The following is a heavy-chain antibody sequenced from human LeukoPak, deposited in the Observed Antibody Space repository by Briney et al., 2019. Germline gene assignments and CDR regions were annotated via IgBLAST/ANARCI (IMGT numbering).Heavy chain of an antibody. Sequence: PSETLSLTCTVSGVSISSYYWSWIRQPAGKGLEWIGRIYTSGSTNYNPSLKSRVTMSVDTSKNQFSLKLSSVTAADTAVYYCAREHRGGPYDSSGYNSIDYWGQGTLVTVSS. CDR1: GVSISSYY. CDR2: IYTSGST. CDR3: AREHRGGPYDSSGYNSIDY. J-gene: IGHJ4*02. V-gene: IGHV4-4*07. D-gene: IGHD3-22*01.